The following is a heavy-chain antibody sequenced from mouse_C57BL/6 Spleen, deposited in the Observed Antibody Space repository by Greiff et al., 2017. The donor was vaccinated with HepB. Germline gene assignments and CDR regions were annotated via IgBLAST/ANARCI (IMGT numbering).Heavy chain of an antibody. Sequence: QVQLQQPGAELVKPGASVKLSCKASGYTFTSYWMHWVKQRPGQGLEWIGMIHPNSGSTNYNEKFKSKATLTVDKSSSTAYMQLSSLTSEDSAVYYCASPTTVVAPYAMDYWGQGTSVTVSS. CDR1: GYTFTSYW. V-gene: IGHV1-64*01. D-gene: IGHD1-1*01. CDR2: IHPNSGST. J-gene: IGHJ4*01. CDR3: ASPTTVVAPYAMDY.